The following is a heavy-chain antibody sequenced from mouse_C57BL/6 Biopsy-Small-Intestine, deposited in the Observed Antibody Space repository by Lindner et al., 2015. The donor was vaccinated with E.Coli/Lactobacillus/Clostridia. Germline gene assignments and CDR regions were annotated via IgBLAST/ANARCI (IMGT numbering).Heavy chain of an antibody. CDR2: INPNSGYT. J-gene: IGHJ2*01. CDR3: ARSYGNYFDY. CDR1: GYTFTTYW. Sequence: VQLQESGAELAKPGASVKLSCKASGYTFTTYWMHWVKQRPGQGLEWIGYINPNSGYTKYNQKFKDEATLTADKSSSTAYMQLNSLTYEDSAVYYCARSYGNYFDYWGQGTTLTVSS. V-gene: IGHV1-7*01. D-gene: IGHD2-1*01.